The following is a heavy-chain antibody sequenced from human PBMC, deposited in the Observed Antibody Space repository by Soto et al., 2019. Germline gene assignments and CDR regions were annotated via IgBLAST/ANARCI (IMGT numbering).Heavy chain of an antibody. CDR3: ALTDCSSTSCRQEYYYYYGMDV. D-gene: IGHD2-2*01. CDR2: ISYDGSNK. Sequence: WGSLRLSCAASGFTFSSYGIHFFRHSPFKWLEWVTVISYDGSNKYYADSVKGRFTISRDNSKNTLYLQMNSLRAEDTAVYYCALTDCSSTSCRQEYYYYYGMDVWGQGTTVTVSS. CDR1: GFTFSSYG. J-gene: IGHJ6*02. V-gene: IGHV3-30*03.